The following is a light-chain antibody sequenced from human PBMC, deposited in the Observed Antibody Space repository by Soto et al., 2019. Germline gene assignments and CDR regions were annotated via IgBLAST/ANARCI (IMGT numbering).Light chain of an antibody. J-gene: IGKJ1*01. CDR3: QQSGGSTRT. V-gene: IGKV3-11*01. CDR2: AAS. Sequence: EIVLTQSPATLSLSPGERATLSCRASQSVSSYLAWYQQKPGQAPRLLIYAASNRATGIPARFSGSGSGTDFTLTISRLEPEDFAVYYCQQSGGSTRTFGQGTKVDIK. CDR1: QSVSSY.